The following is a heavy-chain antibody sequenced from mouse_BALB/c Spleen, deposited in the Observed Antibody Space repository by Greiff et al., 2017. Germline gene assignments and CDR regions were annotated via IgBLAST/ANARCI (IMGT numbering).Heavy chain of an antibody. CDR1: GDSITSGY. D-gene: IGHD1-1*01. Sequence: EVKLQESGPSLVKPSQTLSLTCSVTGDSITSGYWNWIRKFPGNKLEYMGYISYSGSTYYNPSLKSRISITRDTSKNQYYLQLNSVTTEDTATYYCARSYGSSFHAMDYWGQGTSVTVSS. CDR2: ISYSGST. CDR3: ARSYGSSFHAMDY. J-gene: IGHJ4*01. V-gene: IGHV3-8*02.